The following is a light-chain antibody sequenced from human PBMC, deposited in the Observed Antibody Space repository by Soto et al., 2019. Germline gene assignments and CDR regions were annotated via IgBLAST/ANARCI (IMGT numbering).Light chain of an antibody. CDR1: QSVNSRY. CDR2: GTS. Sequence: EIVLTQSPGTLSLSPGERATLSCGASQSVNSRYLAWYQQKPGQAPRLRIYGTSNRATGVPGRISGSGSGSNFTLTITRLEAEDFAMYYCQQYGDSPKTFGQGTKVEIK. CDR3: QQYGDSPKT. J-gene: IGKJ1*01. V-gene: IGKV3-20*01.